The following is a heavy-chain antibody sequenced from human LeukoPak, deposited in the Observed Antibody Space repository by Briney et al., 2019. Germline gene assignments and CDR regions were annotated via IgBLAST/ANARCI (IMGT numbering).Heavy chain of an antibody. J-gene: IGHJ4*02. CDR1: GFTFSISA. V-gene: IGHV3-23*01. Sequence: GGSLRLSCAASGFTFSISAMSWVRQAPGKGLDWVSLISYSGYNAYYADSVRGRFTISRDNSKDTLYLHMHSLRAEDTAVYYCATKRGYNYGLDYWGQGTLVTVSS. CDR2: ISYSGYNA. CDR3: ATKRGYNYGLDY. D-gene: IGHD5-18*01.